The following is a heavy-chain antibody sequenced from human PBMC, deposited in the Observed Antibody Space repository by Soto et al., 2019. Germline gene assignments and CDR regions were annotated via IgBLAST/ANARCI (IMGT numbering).Heavy chain of an antibody. Sequence: ASVKASCKAPGYTFTNFGINWGRQAPGLGLERVGWISPYNGNTQTVEKLQGRVTMTTDTSTSTAYMELRSLRSDDTAVYYCARGRDYGDFYFYYW. V-gene: IGHV1-18*01. D-gene: IGHD4-17*01. CDR3: ARGRDYGDFYFYY. CDR2: ISPYNGNT. J-gene: IGHJ4*01. CDR1: GYTFTNFG.